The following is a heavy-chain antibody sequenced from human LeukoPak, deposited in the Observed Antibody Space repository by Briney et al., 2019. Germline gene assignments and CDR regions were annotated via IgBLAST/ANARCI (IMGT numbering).Heavy chain of an antibody. D-gene: IGHD4-17*01. CDR2: ISYDGSNK. V-gene: IGHV3-30*04. CDR3: ASWSDDDYGDYQVDY. J-gene: IGHJ4*02. Sequence: GGSLRHSCAASGFTFSSYAMHWVRQAPGRGRGGGAFISYDGSNKYYADSVRGRLTISRDNSKNTLYLQMNSLRAEDTAVYYCASWSDDDYGDYQVDYWGQGTLVTVSS. CDR1: GFTFSSYA.